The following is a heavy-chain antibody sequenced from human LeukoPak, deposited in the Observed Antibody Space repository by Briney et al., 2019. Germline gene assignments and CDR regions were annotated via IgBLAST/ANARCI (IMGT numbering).Heavy chain of an antibody. CDR3: ARGTSRRGASMDV. J-gene: IGHJ6*02. Sequence: GGSLRLSCAASGFTVSSNYMSWVRQAPEKGLEWVSVIYSGGSTYYADSVKGRFTISRHNSKNTLYLQMNSLRAEDTAVYYCARGTSRRGASMDVWGQGTTVTVSS. CDR2: IYSGGST. V-gene: IGHV3-53*04. CDR1: GFTVSSNY. D-gene: IGHD3-10*01.